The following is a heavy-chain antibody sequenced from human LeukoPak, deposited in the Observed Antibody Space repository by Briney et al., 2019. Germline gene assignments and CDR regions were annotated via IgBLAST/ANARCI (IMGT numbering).Heavy chain of an antibody. CDR2: IYYSGST. Sequence: PSETLSLTCTVSGGSISSYYWSWIRQPPGKGLEWIGYIYYSGSTNYNPSLKSRVTISVDTSKNQFSLKLSSVTAADTAVYYCAGVEYCSSTSCRKIDYWGQGTLVTVSS. J-gene: IGHJ4*02. CDR3: AGVEYCSSTSCRKIDY. V-gene: IGHV4-59*12. D-gene: IGHD2-2*01. CDR1: GGSISSYY.